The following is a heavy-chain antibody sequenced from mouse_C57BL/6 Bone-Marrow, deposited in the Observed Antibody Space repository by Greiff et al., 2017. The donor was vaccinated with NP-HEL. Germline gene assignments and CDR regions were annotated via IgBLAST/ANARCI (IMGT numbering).Heavy chain of an antibody. V-gene: IGHV5-4*03. CDR1: GFTFSSYA. Sequence: EVKLVESGGGLVKPGGSLKLSCAASGFTFSSYAMSWVRQTPEKRLEWVATISDGGSYTYYPDNVKGRFTISRDNAKNNLYLQMSHLKSEDTAMYYCAILGYWGQGTTLTVSS. CDR2: ISDGGSYT. J-gene: IGHJ2*01. CDR3: AILGY.